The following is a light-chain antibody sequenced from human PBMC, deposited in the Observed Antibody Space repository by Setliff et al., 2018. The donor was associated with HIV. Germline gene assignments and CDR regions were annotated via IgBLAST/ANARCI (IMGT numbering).Light chain of an antibody. CDR1: SSNVGKYGF. CDR2: EVT. CDR3: SSYAGSRTFDV. V-gene: IGLV2-23*02. J-gene: IGLJ1*01. Sequence: QSALAQPASVSGSLGQSITLYCYGNSSNVGKYGFVSWYRQDPGKAPELIIYEVTKRPSAVSKRFSGSKSGNAASLTISGLQPDDEADYYCSSYAGSRTFDVFGTGTKV.